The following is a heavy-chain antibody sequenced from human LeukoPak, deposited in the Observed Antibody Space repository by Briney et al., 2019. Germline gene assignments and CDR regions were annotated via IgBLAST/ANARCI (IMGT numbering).Heavy chain of an antibody. V-gene: IGHV4-30-4*01. J-gene: IGHJ4*02. D-gene: IGHD4-17*01. CDR3: ARGRYDYGQYYLDY. Sequence: PSQTLSLTCTVSGGSISSGDYYWSWIRQPPGKGLEWIGYIYYSGSTYYNPSLKSRVTISVDTSKNQFSLKLSSVTAADTAVYYCARGRYDYGQYYLDYWGQGTLVTVSS. CDR1: GGSISSGDYY. CDR2: IYYSGST.